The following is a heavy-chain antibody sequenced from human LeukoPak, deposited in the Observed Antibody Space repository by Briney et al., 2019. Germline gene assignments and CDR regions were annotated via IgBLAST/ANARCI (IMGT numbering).Heavy chain of an antibody. CDR1: GGSISHYY. CDR3: AGGPVYGPGTITGMDV. CDR2: IHSSGNT. Sequence: SETLSLTCTVSGGSISHYYWSWIRQPAGKGLQWIGRIHSSGNTDFHPSLRSRVTMSVDTSNNQFSLNLTSVTAADTAVYYCAGGPVYGPGTITGMDVWGTETTVTVSS. J-gene: IGHJ6*04. V-gene: IGHV4-4*07. D-gene: IGHD1-20*01.